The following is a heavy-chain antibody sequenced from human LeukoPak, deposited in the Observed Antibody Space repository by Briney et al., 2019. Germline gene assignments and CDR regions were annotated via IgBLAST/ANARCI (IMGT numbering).Heavy chain of an antibody. V-gene: IGHV4-30-4*01. J-gene: IGHJ5*02. CDR3: ARPYYYDSRIDP. Sequence: SETLSLTCTVSGGSISSGDYYWSWIRQPPGKGLEWIGYMYYSGSTYYNPSLKSRVTISVDTSKDQFSLKLSSVTAADTAVYYCARPYYYDSRIDPWGQGTLVTVSS. CDR1: GGSISSGDYY. CDR2: MYYSGST. D-gene: IGHD3-22*01.